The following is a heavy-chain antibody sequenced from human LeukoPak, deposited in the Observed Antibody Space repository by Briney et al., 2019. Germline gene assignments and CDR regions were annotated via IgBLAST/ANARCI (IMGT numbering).Heavy chain of an antibody. V-gene: IGHV3-23*01. D-gene: IGHD6-6*01. Sequence: PGGSLRLSCAASGFTFSSYAMSWVRQAPGKGLEWVSGIRGGGGSTYYADSVKGRFTISRDNSKNTLYLQMNSLRAEDTAVYYCAKDYSSSLTNWFDPWGQGTLATVPS. CDR1: GFTFSSYA. J-gene: IGHJ5*02. CDR2: IRGGGGST. CDR3: AKDYSSSLTNWFDP.